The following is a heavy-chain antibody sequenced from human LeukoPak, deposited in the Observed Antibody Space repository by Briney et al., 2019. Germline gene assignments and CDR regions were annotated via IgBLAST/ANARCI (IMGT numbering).Heavy chain of an antibody. CDR2: INHSGST. J-gene: IGHJ4*02. CDR3: AREPPDSGSWSSFDY. Sequence: SETLSLTCAIYGGSFSGYYWSWIRQPPGKGLEWIGEINHSGSTNYNPSLKSRVTISVDTSKNQFSLKLGSVTAADTAVYYCAREPPDSGSWSSFDYWGQGTLVTVSS. CDR1: GGSFSGYY. V-gene: IGHV4-34*01. D-gene: IGHD6-13*01.